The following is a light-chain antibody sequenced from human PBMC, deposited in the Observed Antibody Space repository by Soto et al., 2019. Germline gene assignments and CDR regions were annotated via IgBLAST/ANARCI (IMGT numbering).Light chain of an antibody. CDR3: QQRNAWPRIT. J-gene: IGKJ5*01. CDR2: DAS. Sequence: EIVLTQSPATLSLSPGERATLSCRASQSLSSYLAWYQHKPGQAPRLLVFDASSRATGIPARLSGSGSGTDFTLTISSLEPEDFAVYYCQQRNAWPRITFGQGTRLEIK. CDR1: QSLSSY. V-gene: IGKV3-11*01.